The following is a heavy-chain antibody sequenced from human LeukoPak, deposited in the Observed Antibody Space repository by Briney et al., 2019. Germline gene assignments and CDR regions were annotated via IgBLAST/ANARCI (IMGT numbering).Heavy chain of an antibody. CDR3: AKDSAAPISITMVRGRWYFDY. J-gene: IGHJ4*02. CDR2: IRYDGSNR. D-gene: IGHD3-10*01. V-gene: IGHV3-30*02. Sequence: GGSLRLSCGTSGFTFSRYGMHWVRQAPGKGLEWVVFIRYDGSNRYYADSVKGRFTISRDNSKNTLYLQIHSLRAEDTAVYYCAKDSAAPISITMVRGRWYFDYWGQGTLVTVSS. CDR1: GFTFSRYG.